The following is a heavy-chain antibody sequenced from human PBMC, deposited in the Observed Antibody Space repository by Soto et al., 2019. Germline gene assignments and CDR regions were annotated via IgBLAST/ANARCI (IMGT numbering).Heavy chain of an antibody. D-gene: IGHD3-22*01. J-gene: IGHJ6*02. CDR2: IYYSGST. Sequence: SETLSLTCTVSGGSISSSSYYWGWIRQPPGKGLEWIGSIYYSGSTYYNPSLKSRVTISVDTSKNQFSLKLSSVTAADTAVYYCARLRYYYDSSGYYSGVHYYYGMDVWGQGTTVT. V-gene: IGHV4-39*01. CDR1: GGSISSSSYY. CDR3: ARLRYYYDSSGYYSGVHYYYGMDV.